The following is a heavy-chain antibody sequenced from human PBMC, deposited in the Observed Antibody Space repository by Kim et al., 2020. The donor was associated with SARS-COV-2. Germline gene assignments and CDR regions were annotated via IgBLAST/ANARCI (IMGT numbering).Heavy chain of an antibody. Sequence: NYASPLKGRIPISRDDAKNTLYLKMNSLRAEDTAMYFCARGGLRAAFDIWGPGTMVTVSS. J-gene: IGHJ3*02. D-gene: IGHD3-16*01. CDR3: ARGGLRAAFDI. V-gene: IGHV3-74*01.